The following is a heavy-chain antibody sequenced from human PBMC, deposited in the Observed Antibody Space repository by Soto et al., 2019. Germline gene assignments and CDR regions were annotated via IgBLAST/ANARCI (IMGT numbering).Heavy chain of an antibody. J-gene: IGHJ5*02. CDR1: GGSSSDRSYY. Sequence: QLQLQESGPRVVKPSETLTLTCTLSGGSSSDRSYYWGWIRQSPGKGLEWIVSFYFGGTTYYNPSLKSRVSVSADTSRDQFSLKLNSVTAADTGVYFCARHGTTMISINWFDPWGQGLLVAVSS. V-gene: IGHV4-39*01. CDR3: ARHGTTMISINWFDP. CDR2: FYFGGTT. D-gene: IGHD4-17*01.